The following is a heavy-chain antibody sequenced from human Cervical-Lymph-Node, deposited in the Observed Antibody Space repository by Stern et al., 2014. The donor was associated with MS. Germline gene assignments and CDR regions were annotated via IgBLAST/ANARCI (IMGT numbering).Heavy chain of an antibody. D-gene: IGHD4-17*01. J-gene: IGHJ4*02. V-gene: IGHV4-4*07. Sequence: QVQLQESGPGLVKDSETLSLTCIVSGGSIHRWYWRWIRQPAGTGLEWIVRRYTSGNTNYNPSLESRVTMSVTTSKNHFSRQLSSVTAADTAVYYCATGDGAFDFWGQGILVTVSS. CDR3: ATGDGAFDF. CDR2: RYTSGNT. CDR1: GGSIHRWY.